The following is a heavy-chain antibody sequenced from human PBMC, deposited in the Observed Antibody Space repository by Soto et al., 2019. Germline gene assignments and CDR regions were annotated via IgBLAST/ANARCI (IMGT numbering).Heavy chain of an antibody. CDR1: GGTFSSYA. CDR3: AGCIAAAAPRREVAFDT. V-gene: IGHV1-69*06. Sequence: QVQLVQSGAEVKKPGSSVKVSCKASGGTFSSYAISWVRQAPGQGLEWMGGIIPIFGTANYAQKFQGRVMITGDNPRRKANRGVTSGGSGDRAVYYCAGCIAAAAPRREVAFDTWAKGTLVTVSS. D-gene: IGHD6-25*01. J-gene: IGHJ3*02. CDR2: IIPIFGTA.